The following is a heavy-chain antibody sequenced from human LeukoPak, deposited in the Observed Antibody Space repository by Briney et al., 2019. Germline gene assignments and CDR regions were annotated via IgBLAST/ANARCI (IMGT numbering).Heavy chain of an antibody. D-gene: IGHD1-26*01. CDR1: GGSLSSSNW. V-gene: IGHV4-4*02. CDR2: SCHSGST. J-gene: IGHJ3*02. CDR3: ARDFHSGSYPDAFDI. Sequence: SETLSLTCAVSGGSLSSSNWWRGGRRPPGGAVEGIGESCHSGSTNYNPSLKSRVTISVDKSKNQFSLKLSSVTAADTAVYYCARDFHSGSYPDAFDIWGQGTMVTVSS.